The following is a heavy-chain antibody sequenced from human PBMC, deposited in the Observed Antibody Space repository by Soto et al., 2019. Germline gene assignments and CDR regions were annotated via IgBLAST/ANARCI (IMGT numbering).Heavy chain of an antibody. CDR3: ARGGSGGAFFDY. D-gene: IGHD3-16*01. CDR2: IWYDGSNK. V-gene: IGHV3-33*01. CDR1: GFTFSSYG. Sequence: QVQLVESGGGVVQPGRSLRLSCVASGFTFSSYGMHWVRQAPGKGLEWVAVIWYDGSNKYYADSVKGRFTISRDNSKNPLSRKKNGLGAGDTVVYSGARGGSGGAFFDYGGQGTLVTVSS. J-gene: IGHJ4*02.